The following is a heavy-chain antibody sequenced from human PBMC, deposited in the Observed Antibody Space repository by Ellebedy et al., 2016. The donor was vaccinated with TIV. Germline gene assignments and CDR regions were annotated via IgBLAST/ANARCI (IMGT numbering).Heavy chain of an antibody. CDR3: AKDRPFSPYYYYYYGMDV. D-gene: IGHD2/OR15-2a*01. CDR2: INNVGQYI. V-gene: IGHV3-21*04. CDR1: GFTFSSYN. Sequence: GESLKISXAASGFTFSSYNMNWVRQAPGKGLEWVSSINNVGQYIFYADSVKGRFTISRDNSKNTLYLQMNSLRAEDTAVYYCAKDRPFSPYYYYYYGMDVWGQGTKVTVSS. J-gene: IGHJ6*02.